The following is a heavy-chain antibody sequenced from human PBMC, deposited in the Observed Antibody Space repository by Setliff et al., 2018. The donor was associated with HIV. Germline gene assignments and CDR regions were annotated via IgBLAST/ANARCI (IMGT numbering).Heavy chain of an antibody. D-gene: IGHD2-21*02. CDR1: GFGFGDYW. CDR3: ARDNGAGGDNDY. J-gene: IGHJ4*02. V-gene: IGHV3-7*01. Sequence: PGGSLRLSCACSGFGFGDYWMTWVRQAPGKGLEWVASIREDATSKYYVGSVKGRFTISRDNAKNSLYLQMNSLRAEDTAMYYCARDNGAGGDNDYWGQGTLVTVS. CDR2: IREDATSK.